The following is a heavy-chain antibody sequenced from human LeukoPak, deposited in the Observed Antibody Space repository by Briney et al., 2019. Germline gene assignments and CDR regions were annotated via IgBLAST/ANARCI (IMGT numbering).Heavy chain of an antibody. Sequence: ASVKVSCKASGYTFTGYYMHWVRQAPGQGLEWMGWINPNSGGTNYAQKFQGRVTMTRDTSISTAYMELSRLRSDDTAVYYCARGPRRAIFGVVIHTDNWFDPWGQGTLVTVSS. J-gene: IGHJ5*02. V-gene: IGHV1-2*02. CDR2: INPNSGGT. D-gene: IGHD3-3*01. CDR1: GYTFTGYY. CDR3: ARGPRRAIFGVVIHTDNWFDP.